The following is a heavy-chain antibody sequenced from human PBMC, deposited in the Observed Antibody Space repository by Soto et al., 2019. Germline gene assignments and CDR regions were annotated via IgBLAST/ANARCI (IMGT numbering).Heavy chain of an antibody. CDR3: ARAKEAFAPPSLDY. J-gene: IGHJ4*02. V-gene: IGHV1-69*04. Sequence: SVKVSCKASGYTFTSFYIHWVRQAPGQGLEWMGRIIPILGIANYAQKFQGRVTITADKSTSTAYMELSSLRSEDTAVYYCARAKEAFAPPSLDYWGQGTLVTVSS. CDR2: IIPILGIA. CDR1: GYTFTSFY.